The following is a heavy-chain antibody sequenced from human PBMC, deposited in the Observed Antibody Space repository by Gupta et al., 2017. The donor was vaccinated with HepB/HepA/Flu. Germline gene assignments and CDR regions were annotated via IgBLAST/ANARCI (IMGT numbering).Heavy chain of an antibody. D-gene: IGHD4-23*01. J-gene: IGHJ6*02. Sequence: EVQLVESGGGLVQPGGSLRLSCAASGFIVSSNYMSWVRQAPGKGLEWVSVIYSGGSTYYADSVKGRFTISRDNSKTTLYLQMNSLRAEDTAVYYCARDTLDYGGNFWGQGTTVTVSS. CDR1: GFIVSSNY. CDR2: IYSGGST. V-gene: IGHV3-66*01. CDR3: ARDTLDYGGNF.